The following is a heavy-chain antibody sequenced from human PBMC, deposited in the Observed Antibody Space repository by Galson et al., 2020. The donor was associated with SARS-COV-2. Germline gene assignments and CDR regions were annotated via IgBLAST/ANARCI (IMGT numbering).Heavy chain of an antibody. Sequence: GSLRLSCAASGFTFSSYAMSWVRQAPGKGLEWVSAISGSGGSTYYADSVKGRFTISRDNSKNTLYLQMNSLRAEDTAVYYCAKTRIRITMIVGAGRGPTNFDYWGQGTLVTVSS. D-gene: IGHD3-22*01. V-gene: IGHV3-23*01. CDR2: ISGSGGST. J-gene: IGHJ4*02. CDR1: GFTFSSYA. CDR3: AKTRIRITMIVGAGRGPTNFDY.